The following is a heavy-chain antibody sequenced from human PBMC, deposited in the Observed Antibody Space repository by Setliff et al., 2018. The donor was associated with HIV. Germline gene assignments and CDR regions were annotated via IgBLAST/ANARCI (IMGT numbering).Heavy chain of an antibody. CDR1: GGSFSGFY. CDR2: INHSGST. D-gene: IGHD3-9*01. J-gene: IGHJ4*02. Sequence: SETLSLTCAVYGGSFSGFYWNWIRQPPGKGLEWIGEINHSGSTNYNPSLKSRVTISVDTSKNQLSLKVASVTAADTALYFCARATESSYDLLTAFWFFDSWGQGTPVTVSS. V-gene: IGHV4-34*01. CDR3: ARATESSYDLLTAFWFFDS.